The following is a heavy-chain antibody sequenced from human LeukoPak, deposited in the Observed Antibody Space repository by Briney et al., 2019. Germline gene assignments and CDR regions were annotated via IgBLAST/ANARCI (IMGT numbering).Heavy chain of an antibody. V-gene: IGHV3-20*04. CDR1: GFTFDDYG. Sequence: GGSLRVSCAASGFTFDDYGMSWVRQAPGKGLEWVSGINWNGGKTGYADSVKGRFTISRDSAKNTLYLQMNSLRAEDTAVYYCAGSLYSSSSIDYWGQGTLVTVSS. CDR2: INWNGGKT. CDR3: AGSLYSSSSIDY. J-gene: IGHJ4*02. D-gene: IGHD6-13*01.